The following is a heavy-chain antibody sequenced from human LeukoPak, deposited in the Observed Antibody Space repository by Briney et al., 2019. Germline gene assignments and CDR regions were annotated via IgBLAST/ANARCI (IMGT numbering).Heavy chain of an antibody. CDR1: GFTVSSNY. D-gene: IGHD3-10*01. CDR2: IYSGGST. CDR3: AGVLRYYGSGSYPHYFDY. J-gene: IGHJ4*02. Sequence: GGSLRLSCAASGFTVSSNYMSWVRQAPGKGLEWVSVIYSGGSTYYADSVKGRFTISRDNSKNTLYLQMNSLRAEDTAVYYCAGVLRYYGSGSYPHYFDYWGQGTLVTVSS. V-gene: IGHV3-53*01.